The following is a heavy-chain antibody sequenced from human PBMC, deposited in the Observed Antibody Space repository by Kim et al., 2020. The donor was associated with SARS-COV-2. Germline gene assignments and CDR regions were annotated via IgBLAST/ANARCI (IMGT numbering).Heavy chain of an antibody. V-gene: IGHV3-21*01. J-gene: IGHJ6*02. CDR2: I. D-gene: IGHD3-10*01. CDR3: ARDRYYHRSMDV. Sequence: IYYADSVKGRFTISRDNAKNSLYLQMNSLSAEDTAVYYCARDRYYHRSMDVWGQGTTVTVSS.